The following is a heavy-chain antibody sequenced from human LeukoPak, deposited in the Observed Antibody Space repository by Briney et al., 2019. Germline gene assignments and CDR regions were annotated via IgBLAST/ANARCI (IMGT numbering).Heavy chain of an antibody. CDR1: GGSFSGYY. CDR3: ARGYHGLFDY. D-gene: IGHD1-14*01. Sequence: SETLSLTCAVYGGSFSGYYWSWIRQPPGKGLEWIGEINHSGSTNYNPSLKSRVTISVDTSKNQVSLKLSSVTAADTAVYYCARGYHGLFDYWGQGTLVTVSS. V-gene: IGHV4-34*01. CDR2: INHSGST. J-gene: IGHJ4*02.